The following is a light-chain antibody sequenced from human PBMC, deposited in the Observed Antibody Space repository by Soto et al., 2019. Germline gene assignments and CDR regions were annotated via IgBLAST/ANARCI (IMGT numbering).Light chain of an antibody. V-gene: IGKV1-5*01. CDR2: DAF. CDR3: QRYDSPPPT. Sequence: DIQMTQSPPTLSASVGERVTITCRASQSVDNWLAWYQQKPGKAPELLIYDAFSLKSGVSSRFSGSRSVTEFALTISSLQPDDSATYYCQRYDSPPPTFGQGTKVEVK. J-gene: IGKJ1*01. CDR1: QSVDNW.